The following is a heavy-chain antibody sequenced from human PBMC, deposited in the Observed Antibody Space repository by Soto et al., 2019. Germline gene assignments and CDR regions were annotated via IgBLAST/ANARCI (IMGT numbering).Heavy chain of an antibody. D-gene: IGHD1-26*01. V-gene: IGHV3-21*01. CDR1: GFTFNTYS. Sequence: PGGSLRLSCAASGFTFNTYSINWVRQAPGKGLEWVSSISSSSTYIYYADSVKGRFTISRDSAKSSLFLQMNSLSGEDTAVYYCARDLFGYSPGAFDIWGQGTMVTVSS. J-gene: IGHJ3*02. CDR3: ARDLFGYSPGAFDI. CDR2: ISSSSTYI.